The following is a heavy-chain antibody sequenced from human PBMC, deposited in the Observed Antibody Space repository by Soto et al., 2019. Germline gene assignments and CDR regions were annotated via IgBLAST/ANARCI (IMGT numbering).Heavy chain of an antibody. Sequence: SGGSLRLSCAGSGFTFNNFWMHWVRQAPGKGLVWVARINTDGSVTSHADSVKGRFTIPRDNAKSTLYLQMNSLRAEDSARYYCARQTGLGATNYWGRGTLVTV. CDR3: ARQTGLGATNY. J-gene: IGHJ4*02. V-gene: IGHV3-74*01. D-gene: IGHD1-26*01. CDR2: INTDGSVT. CDR1: GFTFNNFW.